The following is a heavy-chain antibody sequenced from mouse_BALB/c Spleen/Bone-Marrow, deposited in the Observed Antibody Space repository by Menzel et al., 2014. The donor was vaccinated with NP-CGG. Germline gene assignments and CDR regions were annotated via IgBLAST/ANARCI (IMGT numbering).Heavy chain of an antibody. Sequence: VQLQQSGGGLVHPGGSRKLSCAASGFTFSDYGMAWVRQAPGKGPEWVAFISNLAYSIYYADTVTGRFTISRENAKNTLYLEMSSLRSEDTAMYYCARDQVYYYGSSYGYFDVWGAGTTVTVSP. CDR1: GFTFSDYG. CDR2: ISNLAYSI. CDR3: ARDQVYYYGSSYGYFDV. D-gene: IGHD1-1*01. V-gene: IGHV5-15*02. J-gene: IGHJ1*01.